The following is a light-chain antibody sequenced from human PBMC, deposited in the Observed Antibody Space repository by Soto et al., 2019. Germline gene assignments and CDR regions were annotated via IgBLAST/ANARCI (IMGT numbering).Light chain of an antibody. V-gene: IGKV1-17*01. Sequence: DIQMTQTPSSLSASVGDRVTITCRASQVIRNDLGWYQQKPGKAPKRLIYAAYTLQSGVPSRFSGSGSGTEFTLTISSLQPDDFATYYCQHYNSYSEAFGQGTKVDI. CDR3: QHYNSYSEA. CDR1: QVIRND. J-gene: IGKJ1*01. CDR2: AAY.